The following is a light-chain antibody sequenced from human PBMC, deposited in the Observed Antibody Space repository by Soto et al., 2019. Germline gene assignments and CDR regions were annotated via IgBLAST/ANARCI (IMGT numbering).Light chain of an antibody. Sequence: DIQMTQSPSTLSASVGDRVTITCRASQSVSSWLAWYQQKPGKAPKLLIHKASSLESGVPSSFRGSGSGTEFTLTISSLQPDDFATYYCQQYNSYPYTFGQGTKLEIK. V-gene: IGKV1-5*03. CDR2: KAS. CDR1: QSVSSW. CDR3: QQYNSYPYT. J-gene: IGKJ2*01.